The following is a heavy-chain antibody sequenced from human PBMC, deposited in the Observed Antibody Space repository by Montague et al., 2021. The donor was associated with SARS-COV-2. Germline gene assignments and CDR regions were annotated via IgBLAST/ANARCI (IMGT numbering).Heavy chain of an antibody. CDR3: ARGARQGYGFRLGSFDS. Sequence: SETLSLTCAGDVGCGGVEYWRWMREHPGEVQEWIREISHSGSTNYNPSLKSRVTMSVDTSKNQFSRKLSSVTAADTAVYYCARGARQGYGFRLGSFDSWGQGTLVTVSS. V-gene: IGHV4-34*01. CDR2: ISHSGST. D-gene: IGHD3-10*01. CDR1: VGCGGVEY. J-gene: IGHJ4*02.